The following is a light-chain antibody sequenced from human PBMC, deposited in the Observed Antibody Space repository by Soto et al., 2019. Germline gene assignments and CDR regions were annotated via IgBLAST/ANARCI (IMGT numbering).Light chain of an antibody. V-gene: IGKV3-20*01. CDR3: QDYGSPSWT. J-gene: IGKJ1*01. CDR2: GAS. Sequence: IVLANNRCEVCLSGKESRTLCCRASQSVSSSYLAWYQQKPGQAPRLLIYGASSRATGIPDRFSGSGSGTDYALAMRSRQPDYLPVYSCQDYGSPSWTFPQGTKVDNK. CDR1: QSVSSSY.